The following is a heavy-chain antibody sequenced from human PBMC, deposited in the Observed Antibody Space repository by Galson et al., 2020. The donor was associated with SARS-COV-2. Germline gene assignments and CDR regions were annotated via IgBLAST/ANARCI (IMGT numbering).Heavy chain of an antibody. Sequence: QLGESLKISCAASGFTFTNYAMHWVRQAPGKGLEWLTVISHDGKIQVYADSVKGRFTISRDNSGNMAFLQIVSLRPDDTALYYCTRDVSGGASDIWGQGTMVTVSS. J-gene: IGHJ3*02. CDR2: ISHDGKIQ. CDR3: TRDVSGGASDI. D-gene: IGHD1-26*01. V-gene: IGHV3-30*04. CDR1: GFTFTNYA.